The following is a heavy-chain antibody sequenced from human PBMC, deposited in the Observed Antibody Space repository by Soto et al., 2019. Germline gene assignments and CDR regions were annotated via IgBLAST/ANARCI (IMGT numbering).Heavy chain of an antibody. CDR1: GFSLSARGVG. J-gene: IGHJ4*02. Sequence: QITLKVSGPTLVKPTQTLTLTCSLSGFSLSARGVGVSWIRQPPGKALEWLAIIYWNDDKRYSPSQKNRLTVTKDTSKNQVVLTRTNMDPVDTARYYCAHSPWGAAPDYWGQGTLVTVSS. CDR2: IYWNDDK. D-gene: IGHD6-6*01. CDR3: AHSPWGAAPDY. V-gene: IGHV2-5*01.